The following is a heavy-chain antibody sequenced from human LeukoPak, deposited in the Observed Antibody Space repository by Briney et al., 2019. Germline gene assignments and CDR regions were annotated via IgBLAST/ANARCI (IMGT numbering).Heavy chain of an antibody. CDR1: GFTFSDHY. CDR2: FRNKASRYTT. Sequence: GGCLRLSCAASGFTFSDHYMDGVPQAPGKGLECGGRFRNKASRYTTEYAASVEGRFTISRDDSKTSLYLQMNRRKGEDTAVYYCAGEAGSYGPVVYWGEGTLVTVSS. CDR3: AGEAGSYGPVVY. V-gene: IGHV3-72*01. D-gene: IGHD3-10*01. J-gene: IGHJ4*02.